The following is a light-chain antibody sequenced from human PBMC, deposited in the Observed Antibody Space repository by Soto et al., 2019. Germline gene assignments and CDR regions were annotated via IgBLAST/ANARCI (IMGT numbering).Light chain of an antibody. J-gene: IGKJ5*01. Sequence: TQSPSTLSVYPGESATLSWRASQSVSSYLAWYQQKPGQAPMLLIHYASKTSPAIPARFSGSGSGTGSGITISRTEREDLPVYFCQYRSNWHTTITFGQGTRLEIK. CDR2: YAS. CDR1: QSVSSY. V-gene: IGKV3-11*01. CDR3: QYRSNWHTTIT.